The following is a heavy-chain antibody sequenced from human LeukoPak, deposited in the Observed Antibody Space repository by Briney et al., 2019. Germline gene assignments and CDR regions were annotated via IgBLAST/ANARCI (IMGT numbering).Heavy chain of an antibody. J-gene: IGHJ4*02. Sequence: SETLSLTCAVYGGSFSGYYWSWIRQPPGKGLEWIGEINHSGSTNYNPSLKSRVTISVDTYKNQFSLKLSSVTAADTAVYYCARRRRDDYVWGSYPPTTFDYWGQGTLVTVSS. CDR2: INHSGST. D-gene: IGHD3-16*01. CDR1: GGSFSGYY. V-gene: IGHV4-34*01. CDR3: ARRRRDDYVWGSYPPTTFDY.